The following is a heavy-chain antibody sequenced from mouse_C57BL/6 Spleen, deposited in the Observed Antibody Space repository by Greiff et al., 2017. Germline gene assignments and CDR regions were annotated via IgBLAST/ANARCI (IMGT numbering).Heavy chain of an antibody. J-gene: IGHJ4*01. CDR2: INPSTGGT. Sequence: EVMLVESGPELVKPGASVKISCKASGYSFTGYYMNWVKQSPEKSLEWIGEINPSTGGTTYNQKFKAKATLTVDKSSSTAYMQLKSLTSEDSAVYYCARPSYPYYAMDYWGQGTSVTVSS. CDR1: GYSFTGYY. CDR3: ARPSYPYYAMDY. V-gene: IGHV1-42*01. D-gene: IGHD2-10*01.